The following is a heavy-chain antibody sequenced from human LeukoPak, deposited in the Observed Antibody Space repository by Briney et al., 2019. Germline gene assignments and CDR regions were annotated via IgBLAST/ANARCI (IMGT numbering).Heavy chain of an antibody. Sequence: GESLKISCKGSGYIFTTYSIVWVRQMPGKGLEWMGTISPGDSDARHSPSFQGQVTISADKSISFAYLQWSTLKASDTAMYYYARRSSGGGFDIWGQGTVVTVSS. CDR2: ISPGDSDA. CDR1: GYIFTTYS. J-gene: IGHJ3*02. D-gene: IGHD2-15*01. CDR3: ARRSSGGGFDI. V-gene: IGHV5-51*01.